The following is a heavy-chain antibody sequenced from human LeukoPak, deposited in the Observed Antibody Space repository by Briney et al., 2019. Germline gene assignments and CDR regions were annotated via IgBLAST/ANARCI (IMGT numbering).Heavy chain of an antibody. Sequence: GGSLKISCKGSGYSFTSYWIGWVRQMPGKGLEWMGIIYPGDSDTRYSPSFQGQVTISADKSISTAYLQWSSLTASDTAMYYCARRPRNCSGGSCYLFDPWGQGTLVTVSP. CDR3: ARRPRNCSGGSCYLFDP. CDR1: GYSFTSYW. J-gene: IGHJ5*02. CDR2: IYPGDSDT. V-gene: IGHV5-51*01. D-gene: IGHD2-15*01.